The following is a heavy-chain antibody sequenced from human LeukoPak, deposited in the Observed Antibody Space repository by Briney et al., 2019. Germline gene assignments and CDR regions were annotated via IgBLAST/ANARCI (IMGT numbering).Heavy chain of an antibody. CDR1: GGSISSYY. V-gene: IGHV4-59*08. CDR3: ARHVYKEGIDY. Sequence: SETLSLTCTVSGGSISSYYWNWIRQPPGKGLEWIGYISYSGTTNYNPSLKSRVTISVDTSKNQFSLKLSSVTAADTAVYYCARHVYKEGIDYWGQGTLVTVSS. D-gene: IGHD1-14*01. J-gene: IGHJ4*02. CDR2: ISYSGTT.